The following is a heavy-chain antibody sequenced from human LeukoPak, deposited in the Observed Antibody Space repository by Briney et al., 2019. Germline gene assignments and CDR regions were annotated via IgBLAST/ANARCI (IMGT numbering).Heavy chain of an antibody. J-gene: IGHJ4*02. V-gene: IGHV1-2*02. CDR3: ARVTYYYGSESYYFYFDY. Sequence: GASVKVSCKASGYTFTGYYMRWVRQAPGKGLEWLGWITLNSGGTNYAQKFQGRVTMTRDTSISTAYMELSRLRSDDTAVYYCARVTYYYGSESYYFYFDYWGQGTLVTVSS. CDR2: ITLNSGGT. D-gene: IGHD3-10*01. CDR1: GYTFTGYY.